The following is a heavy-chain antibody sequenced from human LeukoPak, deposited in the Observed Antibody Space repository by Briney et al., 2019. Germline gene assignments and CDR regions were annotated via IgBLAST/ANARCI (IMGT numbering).Heavy chain of an antibody. CDR1: GFTFSRFW. CDR3: ARVACSDQSCFSGFDY. D-gene: IGHD2-15*01. J-gene: IGHJ4*02. Sequence: RGSLRLSCVVCGFTFSRFWMGWVRQAPGKGVEWVANIKPDGSEKFYVESVKGSFTVARDNAKKSLYLQLNSLKAEDTAVYYCARVACSDQSCFSGFDYWGQGNLVTVSS. CDR2: IKPDGSEK. V-gene: IGHV3-7*01.